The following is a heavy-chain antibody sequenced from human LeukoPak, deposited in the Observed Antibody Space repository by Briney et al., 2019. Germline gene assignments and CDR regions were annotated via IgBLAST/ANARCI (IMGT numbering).Heavy chain of an antibody. V-gene: IGHV1-18*01. CDR3: ARDRGRDGYNWIGIYFDY. J-gene: IGHJ4*02. CDR2: ISAYNGNT. D-gene: IGHD5-24*01. Sequence: ASVKVSCKASGYTFTSYGISWVRQAPGQGLEWMGWISAYNGNTNYAQKLQGRVTMTTDTSTSTAYMELRSLRSDDTAAYYCARDRGRDGYNWIGIYFDYWGQGTLVTVSS. CDR1: GYTFTSYG.